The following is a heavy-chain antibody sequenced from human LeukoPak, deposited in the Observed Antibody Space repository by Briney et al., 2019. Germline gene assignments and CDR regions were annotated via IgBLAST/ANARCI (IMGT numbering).Heavy chain of an antibody. V-gene: IGHV3-11*04. CDR1: GFTFSDYY. CDR3: ASRDYYYYYMDV. D-gene: IGHD3-10*01. Sequence: PGGSLRLSFAASGFTFSDYYMSWIRQAPGKGLEWVSYISSSGSTIYYADSVRGRFTISRDNAKNSLYLQMNSLRAEDTAVYYCASRDYYYYYMDVWGKGTTVTVSS. CDR2: ISSSGSTI. J-gene: IGHJ6*03.